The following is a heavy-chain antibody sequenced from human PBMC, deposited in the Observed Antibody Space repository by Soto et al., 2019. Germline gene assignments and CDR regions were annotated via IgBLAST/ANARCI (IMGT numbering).Heavy chain of an antibody. Sequence: SETLSLTCTVSGGSISSGDFYWSWIRQPPGKGLEWIGYIYYSESAYYNPSLKSRVTISVDTSKNQFSLKLSSVTAADTAVYYCARESGYKINWGQGTLVTVSS. CDR1: GGSISSGDFY. V-gene: IGHV4-30-4*02. D-gene: IGHD5-12*01. CDR2: IYYSESA. CDR3: ARESGYKIN. J-gene: IGHJ4*02.